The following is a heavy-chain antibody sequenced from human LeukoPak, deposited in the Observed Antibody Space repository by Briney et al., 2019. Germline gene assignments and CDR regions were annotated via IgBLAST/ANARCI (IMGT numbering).Heavy chain of an antibody. CDR1: GYTFTSYD. V-gene: IGHV1-8*01. J-gene: IGHJ4*02. CDR2: MNPNSGNT. D-gene: IGHD6-13*01. CDR3: ARSLGRDSSSWYFLVEWGYYFDY. Sequence: GALVKVSCKASGYTFTSYDINWVRQATGQGLEWMGWMNPNSGNTGYAQKFQGRVTMTRNTSISTAYMELSSLRSEDTAVYYCARSLGRDSSSWYFLVEWGYYFDYWGQGTLVTVSS.